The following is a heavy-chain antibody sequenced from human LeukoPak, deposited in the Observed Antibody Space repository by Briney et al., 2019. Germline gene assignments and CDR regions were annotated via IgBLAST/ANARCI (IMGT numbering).Heavy chain of an antibody. Sequence: GGSLRLFCAASGFTFIIHAMTCVRQAPGNAPASVSTFSGSGARTFGADAVKGRFTISRDNSMDTVYLQMNNLTADDTAVYYCAKAGFRGFSLHYFDFWGQGTLVTVSS. CDR3: AKAGFRGFSLHYFDF. CDR1: GFTFIIHA. J-gene: IGHJ4*02. V-gene: IGHV3-23*01. CDR2: FSGSGART. D-gene: IGHD5-18*01.